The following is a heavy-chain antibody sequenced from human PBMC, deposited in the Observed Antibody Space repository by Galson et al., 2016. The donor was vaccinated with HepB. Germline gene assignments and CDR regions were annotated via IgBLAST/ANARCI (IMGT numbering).Heavy chain of an antibody. D-gene: IGHD3-22*01. Sequence: SLRLSCAASGFTFSSYGMHWVRQAPGKGLEWVAVVSYDGSDKYYADPVKGRFTISRDNSKNTLYLQMNSLRPEDTAVYYCSSAAYHYGSNGYYFAYWGQGTLVTVSS. V-gene: IGHV3-30*03. CDR2: VSYDGSDK. J-gene: IGHJ4*02. CDR3: SSAAYHYGSNGYYFAY. CDR1: GFTFSSYG.